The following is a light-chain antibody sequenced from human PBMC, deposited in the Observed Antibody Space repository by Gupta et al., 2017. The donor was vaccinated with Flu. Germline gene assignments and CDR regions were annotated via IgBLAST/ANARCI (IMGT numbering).Light chain of an antibody. CDR1: QSFSSSY. CDR3: QQYGSSPPYS. V-gene: IGKV3-20*01. J-gene: IGKJ2*03. CDR2: GAS. Sequence: LTQSPGTLSLSPGERAPLSCRASQSFSSSYLVWYQQKPGQAPRLLIYGASIRATGIPDRFSGSGAGTDFTLIINRLAPEDFAVYYCQQYGSSPPYSFGQGTKLEIK.